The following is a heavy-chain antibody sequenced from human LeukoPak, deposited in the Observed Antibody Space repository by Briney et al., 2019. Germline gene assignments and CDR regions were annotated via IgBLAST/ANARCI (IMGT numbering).Heavy chain of an antibody. CDR2: IYPGDSDT. CDR1: GYSFTSYW. D-gene: IGHD2-15*01. V-gene: IGHV5-51*01. CDR3: ARVVVVSVYYFDY. J-gene: IGHJ4*02. Sequence: GESLKISCKGSGYSFTSYWIGWVRQMPGKGLEWMGIIYPGDSDTRYSPSFQGQVTISPDKSISTAYLQLNSLKASDTAMDYCARVVVVSVYYFDYWGQGTLVTVSS.